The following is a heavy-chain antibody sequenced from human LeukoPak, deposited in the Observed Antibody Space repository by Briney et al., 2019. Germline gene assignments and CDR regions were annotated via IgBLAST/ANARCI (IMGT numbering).Heavy chain of an antibody. V-gene: IGHV3-72*01. CDR3: ARDASASLDY. CDR2: TKNKANSYTT. J-gene: IGHJ4*02. CDR1: GFTFGDHY. Sequence: PGGSLRLSCAASGFTFGDHYIDWVRQAPGKGLEWDSRTKNKANSYTTQYAASVKGRFTVSRDDSKNSLSLQMNNLETEDTAVYYCARDASASLDYWGQGTLVTVSS. D-gene: IGHD2-2*01.